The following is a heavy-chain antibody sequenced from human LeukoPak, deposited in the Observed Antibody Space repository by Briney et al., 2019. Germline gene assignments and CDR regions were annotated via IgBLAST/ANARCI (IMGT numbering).Heavy chain of an antibody. CDR1: GGSISTYF. CDR2: IYTSETT. D-gene: IGHD1-26*01. CDR3: ARETLLGPTRWFDP. V-gene: IGHV4-4*07. J-gene: IGHJ5*02. Sequence: SETLSLTCTVSGGSISTYFWSWIRQPAGKGLEWIGRIYTSETTNYNPSLKSRVSMSVDTSKNQFSLKLSFVTAADTAVYYCARETLLGPTRWFDPWGQGALVTVSS.